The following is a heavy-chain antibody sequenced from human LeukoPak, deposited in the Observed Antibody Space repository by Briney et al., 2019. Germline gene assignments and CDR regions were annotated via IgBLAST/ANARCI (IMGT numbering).Heavy chain of an antibody. CDR2: INGDGSGT. J-gene: IGHJ4*02. CDR3: AKDTPLTTYTSGWSSNSFDY. CDR1: GFTFTSHW. D-gene: IGHD6-19*01. V-gene: IGHV3-74*01. Sequence: GGSLRLSCTASGFTFTSHWMHWVRQVPGKGLVWVSRINGDGSGTNHADSVKGRFTISRDNSKDTLYLQMHSLRAEDTAVYFCAKDTPLTTYTSGWSSNSFDYWGQGTLVAVSS.